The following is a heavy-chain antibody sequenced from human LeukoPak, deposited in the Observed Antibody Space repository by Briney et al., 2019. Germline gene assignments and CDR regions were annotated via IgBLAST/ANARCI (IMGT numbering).Heavy chain of an antibody. CDR3: ERRGDGYNPSDY. Sequence: GESLKISCKGSGYSFTSYWIGWVRQMPGKGLEWMGILYPGVSDTRYCPSFQGQVSISADKSISTAYLQWSSLKASDTAMYYCERRGDGYNPSDYWGQGTLVTVSS. CDR2: LYPGVSDT. V-gene: IGHV5-51*01. D-gene: IGHD5-24*01. J-gene: IGHJ4*02. CDR1: GYSFTSYW.